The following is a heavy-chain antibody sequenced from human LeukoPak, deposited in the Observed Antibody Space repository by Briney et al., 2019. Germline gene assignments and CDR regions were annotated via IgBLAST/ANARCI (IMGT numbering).Heavy chain of an antibody. J-gene: IGHJ6*03. Sequence: SETLSLTCTVSGGSISSFYWNWIRQPAGKGLEWIGRIYTSGSTNYNPSLKSRVTMSIDTSKNQFSLDLSSVTAADTAVYYCARTTEAHSWQTRYYSYYMDVWGKGTTVTVSS. CDR1: GGSISSFY. CDR2: IYTSGST. D-gene: IGHD6-13*01. CDR3: ARTTEAHSWQTRYYSYYMDV. V-gene: IGHV4-4*07.